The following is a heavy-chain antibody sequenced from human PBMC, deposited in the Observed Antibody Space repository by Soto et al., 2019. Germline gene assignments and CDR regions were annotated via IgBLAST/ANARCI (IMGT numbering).Heavy chain of an antibody. D-gene: IGHD3-10*01. J-gene: IGHJ6*02. V-gene: IGHV3-21*01. Sequence: PGGSLRLSCAASGFTFSSYNMNWVRQAPGKGLECVSSISSSSSYIYYADSVKGRFTISRDNAKNSLYLQMNGLRAEDTAVYYCARSAGDYYGMDVWGQGTTVTVSS. CDR3: ARSAGDYYGMDV. CDR2: ISSSSSYI. CDR1: GFTFSSYN.